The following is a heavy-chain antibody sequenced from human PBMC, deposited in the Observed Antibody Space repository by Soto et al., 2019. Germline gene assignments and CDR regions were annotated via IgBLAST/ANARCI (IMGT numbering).Heavy chain of an antibody. CDR1: GYTFTSYG. Sequence: QVQLVQSGAEVKKPGASVKVSCKASGYTFTSYGISWVRQAPGQGLEWMGWISAYNGNTNYAQKLQGRVTMTTDTSTSTAYMELRSLRSDDTAVYYCARAGGEGYCSSTSCYSLELPFAYYWGQGTLVTVSS. D-gene: IGHD2-2*02. J-gene: IGHJ4*02. CDR3: ARAGGEGYCSSTSCYSLELPFAYY. CDR2: ISAYNGNT. V-gene: IGHV1-18*04.